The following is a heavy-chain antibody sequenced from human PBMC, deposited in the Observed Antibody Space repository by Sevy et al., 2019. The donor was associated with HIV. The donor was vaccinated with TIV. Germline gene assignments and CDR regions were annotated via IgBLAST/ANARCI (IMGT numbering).Heavy chain of an antibody. Sequence: GGSLRLSCAASGFNINTYWTNWVRQAPGKGLEWISYISGNSAAIYYADSVKGRFTVSRDNDNDALYLQLNSLRYDDTALYYCARGPDCGGDCDIGFYYPLDVWGQGTTVTVSS. D-gene: IGHD2-21*02. CDR3: ARGPDCGGDCDIGFYYPLDV. V-gene: IGHV3-48*02. J-gene: IGHJ6*02. CDR2: ISGNSAAI. CDR1: GFNINTYW.